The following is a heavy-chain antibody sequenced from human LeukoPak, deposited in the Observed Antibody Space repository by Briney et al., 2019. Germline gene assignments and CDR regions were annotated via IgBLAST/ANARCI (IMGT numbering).Heavy chain of an antibody. CDR3: SRRMAVAATFDY. Sequence: ASVKVSCKTSGYTFTSYYIHWVRQAPGQGLEWMGWISPDNGDTNYAQKFQGRVTMTRDTSISTAYMELSRLKYDDTAVYYCSRRMAVAATFDYWGQGTLVTVSS. J-gene: IGHJ4*02. V-gene: IGHV1-2*02. CDR1: GYTFTSYY. D-gene: IGHD6-19*01. CDR2: ISPDNGDT.